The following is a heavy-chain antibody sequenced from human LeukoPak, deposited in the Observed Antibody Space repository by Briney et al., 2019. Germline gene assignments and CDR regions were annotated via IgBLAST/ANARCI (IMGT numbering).Heavy chain of an antibody. V-gene: IGHV3-30*02. CDR2: IWYGGSNK. CDR1: GFTFSSYG. CDR3: AKDAGGLLDY. Sequence: GGSLRLSCAASGFTFSSYGMHWVRQAPGKGLEWVAVIWYGGSNKYYADSVKGRFTISRDNSKNTLYLQMNSLRAEDTAVYYCAKDAGGLLDYWGQGTLVTVSS. J-gene: IGHJ4*02. D-gene: IGHD2-21*01.